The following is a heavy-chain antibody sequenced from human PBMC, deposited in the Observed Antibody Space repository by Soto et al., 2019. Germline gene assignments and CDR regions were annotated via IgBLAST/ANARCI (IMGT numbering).Heavy chain of an antibody. D-gene: IGHD5-18*01. CDR1: GFTFSSYE. CDR2: ISSSGSTI. CDR3: ARDLGYSYGLDYYYGMDV. J-gene: IGHJ6*02. Sequence: EVQLVESGGGLVQPGGSLRLSCAASGFTFSSYEMNWVRQAPGKGLEWVSYISSSGSTIYYADSVKGRFTISRDNAKNSLYLQMNSLRAEDTAVYYCARDLGYSYGLDYYYGMDVWGQGTTVTVSS. V-gene: IGHV3-48*03.